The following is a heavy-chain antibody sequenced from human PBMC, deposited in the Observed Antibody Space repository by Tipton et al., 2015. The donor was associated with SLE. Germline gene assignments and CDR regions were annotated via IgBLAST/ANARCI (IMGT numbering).Heavy chain of an antibody. CDR3: ARALSSGWYYY. Sequence: TLSLTCTVSGGSISSTNYNWGWIRQPPGKGLEWIGSIYYSGSTYYNPSLKSRVTISVDTSKNQFSLKLSSVTAADTAVYYCARALSSGWYYYWGQGTLVTVSS. CDR2: IYYSGST. CDR1: GGSISSTNYN. V-gene: IGHV4-39*07. D-gene: IGHD6-19*01. J-gene: IGHJ4*02.